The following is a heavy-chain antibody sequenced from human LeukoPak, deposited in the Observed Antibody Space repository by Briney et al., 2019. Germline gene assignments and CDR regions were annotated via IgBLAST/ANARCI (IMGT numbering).Heavy chain of an antibody. CDR1: GYTFTGYY. J-gene: IGHJ5*02. V-gene: IGHV1-46*01. D-gene: IGHD5-12*01. CDR3: ARGHVVATIHEWFDP. CDR2: INPSGGST. Sequence: ASVKVSCKASGYTFTGYYMHWVRQPPGQGLEWMGIINPSGGSTSYAQKFQGRVTMTRDTSTSTVYMELSSLRSEDTAVYYCARGHVVATIHEWFDPWGQGTLVTVSS.